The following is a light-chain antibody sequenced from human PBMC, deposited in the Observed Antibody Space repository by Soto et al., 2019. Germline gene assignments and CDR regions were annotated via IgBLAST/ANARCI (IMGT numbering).Light chain of an antibody. J-gene: IGKJ1*01. CDR3: QQYGISPPT. V-gene: IGKV3-20*01. CDR1: QSVSTNN. CDR2: GAS. Sequence: EIVLTQSPGTLALSPGERATLSCRASQSVSTNNLAWYQRKPGQAPRLLIYGASSRATDIPARFSGSGSGTDFLLTITRLEPEDFALYYCQQYGISPPTFGQGTKVEIK.